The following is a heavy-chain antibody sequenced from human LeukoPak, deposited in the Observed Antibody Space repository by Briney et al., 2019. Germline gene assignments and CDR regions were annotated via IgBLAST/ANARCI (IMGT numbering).Heavy chain of an antibody. Sequence: GESLKISCKGSGYSFTSYWISWVRQMPGKGLEWMGRIDPSDSYTNYSPSFQGHVTISADRTISTAYLQWSSRKASDTAMYYCTRGPGTSGAFDSWGQGTMVTVSS. D-gene: IGHD6-13*01. J-gene: IGHJ3*02. CDR2: IDPSDSYT. CDR1: GYSFTSYW. V-gene: IGHV5-10-1*01. CDR3: TRGPGTSGAFDS.